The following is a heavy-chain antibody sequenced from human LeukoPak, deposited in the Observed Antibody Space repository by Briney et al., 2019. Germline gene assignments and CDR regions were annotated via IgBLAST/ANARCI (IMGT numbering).Heavy chain of an antibody. CDR2: ISGSGGNT. V-gene: IGHV3-23*01. D-gene: IGHD1-14*01. CDR3: AKPARTDYADY. Sequence: GGSLRLSCAASGFTFTSYAMNWVCQAPGKGLEWVSAISGSGGNTYYADSVKGRFTISRDNSKNTLYLQMDSLRAEDTAVYYCAKPARTDYADYWGQGTLVTVSS. J-gene: IGHJ4*02. CDR1: GFTFTSYA.